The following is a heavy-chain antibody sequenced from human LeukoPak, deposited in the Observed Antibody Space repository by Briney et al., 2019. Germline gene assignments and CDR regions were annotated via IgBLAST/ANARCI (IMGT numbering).Heavy chain of an antibody. Sequence: VGSLRLSCVASGFTFSTYWMHWVRQAPGTGLLWVSRLSGDGSSTKYADSLKGRFTISKDNAKNSLYLQMNSLRAEDTAVYYCAREDSSSWSPYGMDVWGQGTTVTVSS. D-gene: IGHD6-13*01. V-gene: IGHV3-74*03. CDR2: LSGDGSST. CDR1: GFTFSTYW. CDR3: AREDSSSWSPYGMDV. J-gene: IGHJ6*02.